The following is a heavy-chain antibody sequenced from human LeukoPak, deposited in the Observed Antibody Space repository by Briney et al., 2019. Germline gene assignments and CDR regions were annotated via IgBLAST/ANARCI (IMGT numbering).Heavy chain of an antibody. J-gene: IGHJ4*02. CDR2: IKEDGSKK. CDR3: ARDEVGGSYAY. CDR1: GYTFSRYW. D-gene: IGHD1-26*01. Sequence: GGSLRLSCVVSGYTFSRYWMSWVRQAPGKGLEWVANIKEDGSKKDYVDSVKGRFTISRDNAKNSLYLEMNSLRAEDTAVYYCARDEVGGSYAYWGQGTLVTVSS. V-gene: IGHV3-7*01.